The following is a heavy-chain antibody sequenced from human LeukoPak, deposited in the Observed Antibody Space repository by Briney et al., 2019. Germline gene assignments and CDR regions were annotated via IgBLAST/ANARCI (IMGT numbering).Heavy chain of an antibody. CDR1: GGTFSSYA. CDR2: IIPIFGTA. V-gene: IGHV1-69*13. Sequence: SVKVSCKASGGTFSSYAISWVRQAPGQGLEWMGGIIPIFGTANYAQKFQGRVTITADESTSTAYMELSSLRSEDTAVYYCASSLAMIVVRGLYYFDYWGQGTLVTVSS. J-gene: IGHJ4*02. CDR3: ASSLAMIVVRGLYYFDY. D-gene: IGHD3-22*01.